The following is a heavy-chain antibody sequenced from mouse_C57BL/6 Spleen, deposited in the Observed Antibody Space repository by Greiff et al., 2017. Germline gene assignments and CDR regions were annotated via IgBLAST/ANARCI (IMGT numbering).Heavy chain of an antibody. V-gene: IGHV1-82*01. J-gene: IGHJ3*01. CDR2: IYPGGGDT. D-gene: IGHD2-14*01. Sequence: QVQLQQSGPELVKPGASVKISCKASGYAFSSSWMNWVKQRPGQGLEWIGRIYPGGGDTNYNGKFKGKATLTADKSSSTAYMQLSSLTSEDSAVSFGARRAYGYGGRVFAYWGQGTLVTVSA. CDR1: GYAFSSSW. CDR3: ARRAYGYGGRVFAY.